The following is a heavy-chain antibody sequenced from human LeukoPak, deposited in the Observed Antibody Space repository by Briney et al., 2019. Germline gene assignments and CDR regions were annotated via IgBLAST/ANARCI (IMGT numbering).Heavy chain of an antibody. D-gene: IGHD4/OR15-4a*01. CDR2: IHYSGST. V-gene: IGHV4-39*07. CDR3: ASHLPDYGLLDAFDI. CDR1: GGSISSSSYY. J-gene: IGHJ3*02. Sequence: PSETLSLTCTVSGGSISSSSYYWGWIRQPPGKGPEWIGNIHYSGSTFYNPSLRSRVTISVDTSKNQFSLKLSSVTAADTAVYYCASHLPDYGLLDAFDIWGQGTMVTVSS.